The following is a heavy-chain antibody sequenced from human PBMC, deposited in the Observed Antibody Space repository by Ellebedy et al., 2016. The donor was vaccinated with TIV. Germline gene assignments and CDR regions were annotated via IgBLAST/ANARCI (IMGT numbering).Heavy chain of an antibody. J-gene: IGHJ6*02. CDR1: GDTFTNYA. V-gene: IGHV1-69*06. CDR2: IIPMFATT. CDR3: ARHRGYYYYYGMDV. Sequence: SVKVSCKAPGDTFTNYAFTWVRQAPGQGLEWMGGIIPMFATTNYAQKFQGRVTITADRFTRTAYMELSSLRSEDTAVYSCARHRGYYYYYGMDVWGQGTTVTVSS.